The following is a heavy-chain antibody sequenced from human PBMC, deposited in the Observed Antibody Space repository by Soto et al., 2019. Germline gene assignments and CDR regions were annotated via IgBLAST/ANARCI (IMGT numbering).Heavy chain of an antibody. CDR2: IYYRRST. CDR3: ASEPPRSCSGSKCLDYFDP. Sequence: QVQLQASGPGLVNPSPTLSLNCTVSGGSVDRGGYSWNWIRQYPGTGLEWRGYIYYRRSTYSTPSLKTRLTISLDTSKNPFSLRLTAETAAVTPVYYGASEPPRSCSGSKCLDYFDPWGQGALVTVSS. J-gene: IGHJ4*02. V-gene: IGHV4-31*03. CDR1: GGSVDRGGYS. D-gene: IGHD2-15*01.